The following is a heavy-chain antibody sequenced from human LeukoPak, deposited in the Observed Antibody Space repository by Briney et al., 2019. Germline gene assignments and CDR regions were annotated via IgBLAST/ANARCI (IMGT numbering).Heavy chain of an antibody. CDR1: GITLSNYG. Sequence: GGSLRLSCAVSGITLSNYGMSWVRQAPGKGLEWVAGISGSGGTTNYADSVKGRFTISRDNPKNTLFLHMNSLRAEDTAVYFCAKRGVVIRVILVGFHKEAYYFDSWGQGALVTVSS. J-gene: IGHJ4*02. CDR3: AKRGVVIRVILVGFHKEAYYFDS. D-gene: IGHD3-22*01. V-gene: IGHV3-23*01. CDR2: ISGSGGTT.